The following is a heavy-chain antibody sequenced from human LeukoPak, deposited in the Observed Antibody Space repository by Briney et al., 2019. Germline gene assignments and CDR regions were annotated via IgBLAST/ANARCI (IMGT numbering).Heavy chain of an antibody. D-gene: IGHD3-3*01. V-gene: IGHV3-48*01. CDR3: APAVEVIDH. CDR1: GFTFSSNS. Sequence: GGSLRLSCAAAGFTFSSNSMNWVRQAPGKGLEWVSYISSSSNTIYYADSVKGRFTISRDNAKNSLYLQMNSLSAEDTAVYYCAPAVEVIDHWGQGTLVTVSS. J-gene: IGHJ4*02. CDR2: ISSSSNTI.